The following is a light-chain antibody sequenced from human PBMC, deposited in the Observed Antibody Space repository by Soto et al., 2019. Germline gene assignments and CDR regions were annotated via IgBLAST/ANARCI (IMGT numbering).Light chain of an antibody. CDR2: KAS. V-gene: IGKV1-5*03. CDR1: QSISSL. CDR3: QQYNSYPLA. Sequence: DIQMTQSPSTLSASVGDRVTITCRASQSISSLLAWYQQKPGRAPTLLIYKASTLASGVPSRFSGSGSGTEFSLTISSLQPDDSATYYCQQYNSYPLAFGQGTRLEMK. J-gene: IGKJ5*01.